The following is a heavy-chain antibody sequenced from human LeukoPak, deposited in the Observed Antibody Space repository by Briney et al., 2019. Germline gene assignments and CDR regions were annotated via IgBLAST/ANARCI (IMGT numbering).Heavy chain of an antibody. V-gene: IGHV3-23*01. Sequence: GGSLRLSCAASGFTFSSYAMSWFRQAPEKGLEWVSAISGSGGSTYYADSVKGRFTISRDNSKNTLYLQMNSLRAEDTAVYYCAKPYSSSSFDFDYWGQGTLVTVSS. D-gene: IGHD6-6*01. CDR2: ISGSGGST. J-gene: IGHJ4*02. CDR1: GFTFSSYA. CDR3: AKPYSSSSFDFDY.